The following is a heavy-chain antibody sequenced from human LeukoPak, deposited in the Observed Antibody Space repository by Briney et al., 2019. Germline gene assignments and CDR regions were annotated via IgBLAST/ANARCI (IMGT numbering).Heavy chain of an antibody. Sequence: SGPTLVKPTQTLTLTCTFSGFSLSTSGVGVGWIRQPPGKALEWLALIYWDDDKRYSPSLKSRLTITKDTSKNQVVLTMTNMDPVDTATYYCAHSEPTTYYYDSSGYYSLYFDYWGQGTLVTVSS. CDR3: AHSEPTTYYYDSSGYYSLYFDY. D-gene: IGHD3-22*01. CDR2: IYWDDDK. V-gene: IGHV2-5*02. J-gene: IGHJ4*02. CDR1: GFSLSTSGVG.